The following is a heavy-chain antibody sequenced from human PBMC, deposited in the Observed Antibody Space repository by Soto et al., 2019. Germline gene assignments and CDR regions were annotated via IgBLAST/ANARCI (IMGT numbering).Heavy chain of an antibody. J-gene: IGHJ6*02. D-gene: IGHD1-1*01. CDR3: ARDTIRGGMDV. CDR2: IYYSGST. Sequence: PSETLSLTCTVSGGSISSYYWSWIRQPPGKGLEWIGYIYYSGSTNYNPSLKSRGTISVDTSKNQFSLKLSSVTAADTAVYYCARDTIRGGMDVWGQGTTVTVSS. CDR1: GGSISSYY. V-gene: IGHV4-59*01.